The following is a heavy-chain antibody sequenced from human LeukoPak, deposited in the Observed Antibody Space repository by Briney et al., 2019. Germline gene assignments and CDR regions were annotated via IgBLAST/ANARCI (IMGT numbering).Heavy chain of an antibody. V-gene: IGHV3-11*01. CDR2: IGPRSDNI. D-gene: IGHD6-13*01. CDR1: GFTFSDYF. J-gene: IGHJ4*02. Sequence: GGSLRLSCAASGFTFSDYFMSWIRQAPEKGLEWVSYIGPRSDNINYADSVKGRFTVSRDNAKNSVYLQMDSLRVDDTAVYYCASRAGYSGSWSAFDYWGQGTLVTVSS. CDR3: ASRAGYSGSWSAFDY.